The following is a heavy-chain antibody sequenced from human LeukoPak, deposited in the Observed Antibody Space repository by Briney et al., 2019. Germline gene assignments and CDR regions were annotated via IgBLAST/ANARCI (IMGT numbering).Heavy chain of an antibody. CDR3: ARELRCTNGVCYFSFDY. CDR2: ISAYNGNT. CDR1: GYTFTSYG. V-gene: IGHV1-18*01. D-gene: IGHD2-8*01. J-gene: IGHJ4*02. Sequence: ASVKVSFKASGYTFTSYGISWVRQAPGQGLEWMGWISAYNGNTNYAQKLQGRVTMTTDTSTSTAYMELRSLRSDDTAVYYCARELRCTNGVCYFSFDYWGQGTLVTVSS.